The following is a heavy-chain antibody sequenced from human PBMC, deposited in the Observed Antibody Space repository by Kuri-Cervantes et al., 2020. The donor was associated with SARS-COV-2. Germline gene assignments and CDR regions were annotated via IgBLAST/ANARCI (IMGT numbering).Heavy chain of an antibody. CDR1: GFTFNTCA. V-gene: IGHV3-30*04. CDR2: ISSDGRNK. D-gene: IGHD2-21*01. CDR3: ARARVGVLDF. J-gene: IGHJ4*02. Sequence: GGSLRLSCAASGFTFNTCAMHWVRQAPGKGLEWVTMISSDGRNKNYADSVKGRFTISRDNSKSTLYLQINSLRTEDTAIFYCARARVGVLDFWGQGALVPSPQ.